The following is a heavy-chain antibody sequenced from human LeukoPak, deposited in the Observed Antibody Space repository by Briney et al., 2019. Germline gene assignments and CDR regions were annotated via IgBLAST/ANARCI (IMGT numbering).Heavy chain of an antibody. V-gene: IGHV4-59*01. CDR2: IYYSGST. CDR3: ARGYITMVRGVIIGNYFDY. J-gene: IGHJ4*02. D-gene: IGHD3-10*01. CDR1: GGSISSYY. Sequence: SETLSLTCTVSGGSISSYYWSWIRQPPGKGLEWIGYIYYSGSTNYNPSLKSRVTMSVDTSKNQFSLKLSSVTAADTAVYYCARGYITMVRGVIIGNYFDYWGQGTLVTVSS.